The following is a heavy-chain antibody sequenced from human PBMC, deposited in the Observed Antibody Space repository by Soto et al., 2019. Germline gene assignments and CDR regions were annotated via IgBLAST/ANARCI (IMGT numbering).Heavy chain of an antibody. J-gene: IGHJ3*02. V-gene: IGHV1-69*12. CDR1: GGTFSSYA. CDR3: AREMATVTTRGAFDI. CDR2: IIPIFGTA. D-gene: IGHD4-4*01. Sequence: QVQLVQSGAEVKKPGSSVKVSCKASGGTFSSYAISWVRQAPGQGLEWMGGIIPIFGTANYAQKFQGRVTTTADEATSTAYMELSSRRSEDTAVYYCAREMATVTTRGAFDIWGQGTTVTVSS.